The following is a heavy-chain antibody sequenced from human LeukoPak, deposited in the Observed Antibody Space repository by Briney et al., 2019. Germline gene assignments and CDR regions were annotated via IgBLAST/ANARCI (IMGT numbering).Heavy chain of an antibody. CDR2: IYYSGST. V-gene: IGHV4-59*08. CDR3: VRHPSFSLVGVVTAFDL. D-gene: IGHD3-3*01. J-gene: IGHJ2*01. CDR1: GGSISSYY. Sequence: SETLSLTCTVSGGSISSYYWSWIRQPPGKGLEWIGYIYYSGSTNYNPSLKSRVTISVDTSKNQFSLKLFSVTAADTAVYYCVRHPSFSLVGVVTAFDLWGRGTLVTVSS.